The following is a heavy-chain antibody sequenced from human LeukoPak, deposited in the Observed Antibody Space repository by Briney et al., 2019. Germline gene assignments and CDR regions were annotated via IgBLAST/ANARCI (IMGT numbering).Heavy chain of an antibody. CDR1: GYSISNDYY. Sequence: SETLSLTCTVSGYSISNDYYWGWIRQPPEKGLEWIGSIYHSGSTYYNPSLKSRVTLFVDTSKNQFSLRLSSVTAADAAVYYCARLTITIFGVIMMAFDYWGQGTQVTVSS. J-gene: IGHJ4*02. D-gene: IGHD3-3*01. CDR2: IYHSGST. V-gene: IGHV4-38-2*02. CDR3: ARLTITIFGVIMMAFDY.